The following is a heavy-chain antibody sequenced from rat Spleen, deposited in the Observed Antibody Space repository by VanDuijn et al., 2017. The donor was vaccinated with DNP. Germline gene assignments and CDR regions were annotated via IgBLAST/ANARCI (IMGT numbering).Heavy chain of an antibody. CDR3: TTETGHTKDYYWYFDF. D-gene: IGHD1-9*01. CDR2: TSTSGGST. Sequence: EVQLVESGGGLVQPGRSLKLSCAASGFTFSNYGMAWVRQAPKKGLEWVATTSTSGGSTYYRDSVKGRFTISRDNAKSTLYLQMDSLRSEDTATYYCTTETGHTKDYYWYFDFWGPGTMVTVSS. J-gene: IGHJ1*01. V-gene: IGHV5-27*01. CDR1: GFTFSNYG.